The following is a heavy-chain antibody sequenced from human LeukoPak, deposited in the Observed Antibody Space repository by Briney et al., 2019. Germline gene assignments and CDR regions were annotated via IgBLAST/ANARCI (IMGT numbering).Heavy chain of an antibody. Sequence: SGPTLVNPTQTLTLTCTFSGFSLSTSGMCVSWIRQPPGKALEWLARIDWDDDKYYSTSLKTRLSISKDTSKNQVVLTMTNMDPVDTATYYCAHSEDTAMVHDAFDIWGQGTMVTVSS. J-gene: IGHJ3*02. CDR1: GFSLSTSGMC. D-gene: IGHD5-18*01. CDR2: IDWDDDK. V-gene: IGHV2-70*12. CDR3: AHSEDTAMVHDAFDI.